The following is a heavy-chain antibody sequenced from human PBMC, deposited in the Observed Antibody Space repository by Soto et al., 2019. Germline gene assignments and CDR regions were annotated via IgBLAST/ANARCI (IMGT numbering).Heavy chain of an antibody. CDR2: LTPIFGTA. J-gene: IGHJ4*02. D-gene: IGHD2-2*01. Sequence: SVKASCKVSGATFSSYASSWVRHAPGIGLEGMGGLTPIFGTANYAQMFQGRVTIAADESTRTAYMELSSLRSEDTAVYYCASSYCSSTSCYLGYWRQGTLVTVS. CDR1: GATFSSYA. V-gene: IGHV1-69*01. CDR3: ASSYCSSTSCYLGY.